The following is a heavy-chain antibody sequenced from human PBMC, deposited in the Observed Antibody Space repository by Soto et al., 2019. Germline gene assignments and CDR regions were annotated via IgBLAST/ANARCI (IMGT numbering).Heavy chain of an antibody. CDR3: AGEPDYYGECVGTRVGY. V-gene: IGHV3-33*01. D-gene: IGHD4-17*01. CDR2: IWYDGSNK. Sequence: QVQLVESGGGVVQPGRSLRLSCAASGSTFSSYGMHWVRQAPGKGLGWVAVIWYDGSNKYYADSVKGRFTIYSENSNNTTYQQTTSLGDEDTAGQCSAGEPDYYGECVGTRVGYWGQGTLVTVSS. CDR1: GSTFSSYG. J-gene: IGHJ4*02.